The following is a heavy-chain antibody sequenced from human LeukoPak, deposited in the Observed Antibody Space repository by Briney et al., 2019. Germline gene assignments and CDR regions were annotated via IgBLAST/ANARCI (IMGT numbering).Heavy chain of an antibody. CDR3: AKQLGYCSDGSCYFPY. CDR2: ISNNGGYT. J-gene: IGHJ4*02. D-gene: IGHD2-15*01. CDR1: GFTFSSSA. V-gene: IGHV3-23*01. Sequence: GALRLSCAASGFTFSSSAMSWVRQAPGKGLEWVSAISNNGGYTYYADSVQGRFTISRDNSKSTLCLQMNSLRAEDTAVYYCAKQLGYCSDGSCYFPYWGQGTLVTVSS.